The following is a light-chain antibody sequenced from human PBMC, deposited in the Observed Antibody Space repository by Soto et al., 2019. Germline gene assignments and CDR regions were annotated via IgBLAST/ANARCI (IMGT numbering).Light chain of an antibody. CDR1: SRDVGGYNY. CDR3: SSYPGSSTRGEM. CDR2: EVN. J-gene: IGLJ3*02. Sequence: QSALTQPASVSGSPGQSITISCTGTSRDVGGYNYVSWYQQHPGKAPKVMIYEVNNRPSGVSDRFSGSKSGNTASLTISGLQAEDEAVYFCSSYPGSSTRGEMFGGGTKVTVL. V-gene: IGLV2-14*01.